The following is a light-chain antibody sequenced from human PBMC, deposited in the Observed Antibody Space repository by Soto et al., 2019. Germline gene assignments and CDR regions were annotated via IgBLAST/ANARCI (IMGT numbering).Light chain of an antibody. CDR1: QSISTY. CDR3: QQYKSFSPYT. J-gene: IGKJ2*01. Sequence: DIQMTQFPSTLSASVGDRVTITCRASQSISTYLAWYQVKPGTAPQLLVYDAFTLESGVPSRFSGSGSGTEFTHTISSLQPGDFAAYYCQQYKSFSPYTFGQGTKLEIK. CDR2: DAF. V-gene: IGKV1-5*01.